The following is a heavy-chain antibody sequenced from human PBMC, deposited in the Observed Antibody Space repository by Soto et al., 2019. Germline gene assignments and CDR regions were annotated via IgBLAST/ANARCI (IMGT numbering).Heavy chain of an antibody. CDR3: AGGCSAGKGSPSDF. CDR2: ISGSGGST. D-gene: IGHD6-13*01. J-gene: IGHJ4*02. V-gene: IGHV3-23*01. CDR1: GFTFSSFA. Sequence: GGSLRLSCAGSGFTFSSFAMRWVRQATGKGLDWVSAISGSGGSTYSADSVKGRFTISRDNSKNTLYLQMSSRRAEDTAVYYFAGGCSAGKGSPSDFWGQGSLVTASS.